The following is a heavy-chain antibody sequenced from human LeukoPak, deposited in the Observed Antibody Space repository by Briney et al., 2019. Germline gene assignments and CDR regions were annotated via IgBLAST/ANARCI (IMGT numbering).Heavy chain of an antibody. CDR2: ISGSGRST. CDR1: EFTSSNYA. D-gene: IGHD5-18*01. Sequence: GGSLRLSCAASEFTSSNYAMNWVRQAPGKGLEWVSTISGSGRSTFYADSVKGRFTISRDNSKNTLYLQMNSLRAEDTAVYYCAQAPGGNSYAPGDSWGQGTLVTVSS. CDR3: AQAPGGNSYAPGDS. J-gene: IGHJ4*02. V-gene: IGHV3-23*01.